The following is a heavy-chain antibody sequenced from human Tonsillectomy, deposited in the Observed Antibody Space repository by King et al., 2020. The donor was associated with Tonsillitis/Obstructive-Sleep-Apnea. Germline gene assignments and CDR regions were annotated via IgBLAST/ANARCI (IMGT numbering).Heavy chain of an antibody. Sequence: QLVQSGGGLVQPGGSLRLSCAASGFTFSSYEMNWVRQAPGKGLEWVSYVSSSGSTVYYADSVKGRFTISRDNAKNSLYLQMNSLRAEDTAVYYFHSNWNYFSYYFDYWGQGTLVTVSS. CDR2: VSSSGSTV. V-gene: IGHV3-48*03. J-gene: IGHJ4*02. CDR1: GFTFSSYE. D-gene: IGHD1-7*01. CDR3: HSNWNYFSYYFDY.